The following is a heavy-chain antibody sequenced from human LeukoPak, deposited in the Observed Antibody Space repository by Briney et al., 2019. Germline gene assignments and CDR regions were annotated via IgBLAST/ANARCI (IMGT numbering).Heavy chain of an antibody. D-gene: IGHD3-3*01. CDR1: GFTVSSNY. V-gene: IGHV4-59*05. J-gene: IGHJ4*02. CDR3: AVPYYDFWSGYPPRGNFDY. CDR2: IYYSGST. Sequence: GSLRLSCAASGFTVSSNYMSWVRQPPGKGLEWIGSIYYSGSTYYNPSLKSRVTISVDTSKNQFSLKLSSVTAADTAVYYCAVPYYDFWSGYPPRGNFDYWGQGTLVTVSS.